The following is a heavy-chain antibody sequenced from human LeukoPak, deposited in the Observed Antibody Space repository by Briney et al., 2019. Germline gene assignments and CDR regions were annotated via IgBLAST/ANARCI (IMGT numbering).Heavy chain of an antibody. CDR3: ARDRRFLGGYYYYYMDV. CDR1: GCSISSYY. Sequence: SVILSLTCTVSGCSISSYYWIRLPQHQGKGLEWIGDLYYSGSTNYNPSLKGRVTISVDTSKSQFSLKLSSVTAADTAVYYCARDRRFLGGYYYYYMDVWGKGTTVTVS. D-gene: IGHD3-3*01. J-gene: IGHJ6*03. CDR2: LYYSGST. V-gene: IGHV4-59*01.